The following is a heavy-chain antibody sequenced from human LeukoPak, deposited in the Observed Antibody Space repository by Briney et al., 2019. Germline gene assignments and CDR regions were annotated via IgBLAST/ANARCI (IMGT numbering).Heavy chain of an antibody. CDR2: IIPILGIA. J-gene: IGHJ3*02. Sequence: ASVKVSCKASGGTFSSYTISWVRQAPGQGLEWMGRIIPILGIANYAQKFQGRVTITADKSTRTAYMELSSLRSEDTAVYYCARAAKYDYVWGSYRSNDAFDIWGQGTMVTVSS. D-gene: IGHD3-16*02. CDR1: GGTFSSYT. CDR3: ARAAKYDYVWGSYRSNDAFDI. V-gene: IGHV1-69*02.